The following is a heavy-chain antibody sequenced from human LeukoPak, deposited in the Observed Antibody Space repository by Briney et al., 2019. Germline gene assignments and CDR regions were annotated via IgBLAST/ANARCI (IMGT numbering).Heavy chain of an antibody. CDR2: IYTSGST. CDR1: GGSISSGSYY. D-gene: IGHD1-26*01. V-gene: IGHV4-61*02. J-gene: IGHJ3*02. Sequence: PSQTLSLTCTVSGGSISSGSYYWSWIRQPAGKGLEWIGRIYTSGSTNYNPSLKSRVTISVDTSKNQFSLKLSSVTAADTAVYYCAGGMGANDAFDIWGQGTMVTVSS. CDR3: AGGMGANDAFDI.